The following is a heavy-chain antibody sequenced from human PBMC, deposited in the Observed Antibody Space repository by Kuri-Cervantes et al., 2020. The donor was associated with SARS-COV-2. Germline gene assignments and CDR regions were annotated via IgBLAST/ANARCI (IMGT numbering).Heavy chain of an antibody. V-gene: IGHV3-23*01. D-gene: IGHD3-3*01. CDR1: GFTFSSYA. J-gene: IGHJ6*02. CDR2: ISGSGGST. CDR3: AKGPYYDFWSGYYTTGLFDYYGMDA. Sequence: GGSLRLSCAASGFTFSSYAVSWVRQAPGKGLEWVSAISGSGGSTYYADSVKGRFTISRDNSKNTLYLQMNSLRAEDTAVYYCAKGPYYDFWSGYYTTGLFDYYGMDAWGQGTTVTVSS.